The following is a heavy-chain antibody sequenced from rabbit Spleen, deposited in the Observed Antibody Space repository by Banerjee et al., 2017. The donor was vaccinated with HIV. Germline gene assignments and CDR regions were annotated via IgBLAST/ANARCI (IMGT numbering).Heavy chain of an antibody. CDR1: GFSFSSSGW. D-gene: IGHD8-1*01. V-gene: IGHV1S45*01. CDR2: IYTGSSGGT. J-gene: IGHJ6*01. Sequence: QEQLEESGGDLVKPEGSLTLTCTASGFSFSSSGWICWVRQAPGKGLEWIGCIYTGSSGGTYYASWAKGRFTISKTSSTTVTLQMTSLTAADTATYFCARDTGSSFSSYGMDLWGPGTLVTVS. CDR3: ARDTGSSFSSYGMDL.